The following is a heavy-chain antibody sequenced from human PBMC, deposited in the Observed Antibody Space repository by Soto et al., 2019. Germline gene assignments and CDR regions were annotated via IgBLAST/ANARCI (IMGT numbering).Heavy chain of an antibody. CDR1: GIILSDTW. CDR2: LESTESGGAK. Sequence: GGSLRLSCAASGIILSDTWMNWVRQAPGKGLEWVGRLESTESGGAKDFASTVKGRFTVSRDDSKNTLYLQMNSLKTEDTAVYYCTTDQIAVAPGPRFDYWGQGTLVTVSS. V-gene: IGHV3-15*04. J-gene: IGHJ4*02. D-gene: IGHD6-19*01. CDR3: TTDQIAVAPGPRFDY.